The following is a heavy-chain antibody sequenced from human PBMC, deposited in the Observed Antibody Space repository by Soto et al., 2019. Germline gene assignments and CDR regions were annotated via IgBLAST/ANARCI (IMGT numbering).Heavy chain of an antibody. D-gene: IGHD1-26*01. CDR2: IYYSGNT. CDR3: ARVAGSYYYGLDV. V-gene: IGHV4-31*03. J-gene: IGHJ6*02. Sequence: SETLSLTCTVSGGSISSGAYYWSWIRQHPEKGLEWIAYIYYSGNTYYNPSLKSRINISVDTSKNQFSLKLSSVTAADTAVYYCARVAGSYYYGLDVWGQGTTVTGSS. CDR1: GGSISSGAYY.